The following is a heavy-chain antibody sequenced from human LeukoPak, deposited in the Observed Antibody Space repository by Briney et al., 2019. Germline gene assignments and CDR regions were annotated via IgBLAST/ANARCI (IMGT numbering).Heavy chain of an antibody. CDR3: AKAIYSSSRMDV. CDR2: ISGSGGST. Sequence: GGSLRLSCAASGFPFSSYAMNWVRQAPGKGLEWVSAISGSGGSTYYADSVKGRFTISRDNSKNTLYLQMNSLRAEDTAVYYCAKAIYSSSRMDVWGQGTTVTVSS. CDR1: GFPFSSYA. D-gene: IGHD6-13*01. V-gene: IGHV3-23*01. J-gene: IGHJ6*02.